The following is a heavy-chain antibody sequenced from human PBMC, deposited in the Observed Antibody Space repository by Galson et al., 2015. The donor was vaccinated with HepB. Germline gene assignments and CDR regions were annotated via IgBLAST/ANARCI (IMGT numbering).Heavy chain of an antibody. Sequence: SVKVPCKASGGTFSSSTLSWVRQAPGQGLEWMGGIIPIFGSGNYAQKFQGRVTITADESTSTIYMELRSLRSEDTAVYYCARQYDTRGYYTYWGQGTLVTVSS. D-gene: IGHD3-22*01. CDR2: IIPIFGSG. J-gene: IGHJ4*02. CDR3: ARQYDTRGYYTY. V-gene: IGHV1-69*13. CDR1: GGTFSSST.